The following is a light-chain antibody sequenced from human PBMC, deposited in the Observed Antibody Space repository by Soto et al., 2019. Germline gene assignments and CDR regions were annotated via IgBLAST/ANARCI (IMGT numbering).Light chain of an antibody. J-gene: IGKJ4*01. Sequence: EIVLTQSPATLSLSPGERATLSCRASQSVSIYLAWYQQKPGQAPRLLIYDASNSATGIPARFSGSGSGTDFTLASSSLVAEDVAVYYCQQGSNWPTFGGGTKVEIK. V-gene: IGKV3-11*01. CDR2: DAS. CDR3: QQGSNWPT. CDR1: QSVSIY.